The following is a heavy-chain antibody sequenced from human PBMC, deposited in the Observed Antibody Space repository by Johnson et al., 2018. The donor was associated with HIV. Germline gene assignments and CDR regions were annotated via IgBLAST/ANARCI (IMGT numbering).Heavy chain of an antibody. D-gene: IGHD1-20*01. CDR3: AKGGYNWKFDGFDI. CDR1: GFTFSSYD. J-gene: IGHJ3*02. V-gene: IGHV3-13*01. CDR2: IGTAGDT. Sequence: VQLVESGGGLVQPGGSLRLSCAASGFTFSSYDMHWVRQTTGKGLEWVSTIGTAGDTYYPGSVKGRFTISRENAKNTLYLQLNSLRAEDTAVYYCAKGGYNWKFDGFDIWGQGTMVTVAS.